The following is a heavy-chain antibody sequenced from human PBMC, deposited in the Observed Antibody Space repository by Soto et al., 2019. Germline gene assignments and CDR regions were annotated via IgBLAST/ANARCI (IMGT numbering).Heavy chain of an antibody. CDR2: VSHTGRN. CDR1: TDSIRTYS. V-gene: IGHV4-4*08. J-gene: IGHJ4*02. Sequence: QVQLQESGPGLVRNAETLSLSCSVSTDSIRTYSWTWIQQSPGKGLEWIGYVSHTGRNEYNHSLESRVTISIDMSKKQFYLQLTSVTDADTAVYFCARDDTTGPLEYWGQGTLVTVSS. CDR3: ARDDTTGPLEY.